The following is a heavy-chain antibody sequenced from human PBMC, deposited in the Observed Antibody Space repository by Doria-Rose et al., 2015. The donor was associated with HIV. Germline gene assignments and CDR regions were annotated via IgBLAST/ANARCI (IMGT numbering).Heavy chain of an antibody. V-gene: IGHV3-9*01. Sequence: VQPVQSGGGLVQPGRSLRLSCVGSGFSFESYAMHWVRLAPGKGLEWVAGISWDSGAIGNADSEEGRFTISRDNAKKSVYLEMRSLRPEDTAFYYCAKAPIIGPKYYFYMDVWGKGTSVTVSS. CDR3: AKAPIIGPKYYFYMDV. CDR2: ISWDSGAI. CDR1: GFSFESYA. J-gene: IGHJ6*03. D-gene: IGHD3-3*01.